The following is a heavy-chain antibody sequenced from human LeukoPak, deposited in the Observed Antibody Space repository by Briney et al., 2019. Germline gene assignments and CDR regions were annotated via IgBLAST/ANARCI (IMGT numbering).Heavy chain of an antibody. Sequence: PSETLSLTCAVYGGSFSGYYWSWIRQPPGKGLEWIGEINHSGSTNYNPSLKSRVTISVDTSKNQFSLKLSSVTAADTAVYYCARASQGLWFRYWFDPWAREPWSPSPQ. CDR3: ARASQGLWFRYWFDP. CDR1: GGSFSGYY. D-gene: IGHD3-10*01. V-gene: IGHV4-34*01. CDR2: INHSGST. J-gene: IGHJ5*02.